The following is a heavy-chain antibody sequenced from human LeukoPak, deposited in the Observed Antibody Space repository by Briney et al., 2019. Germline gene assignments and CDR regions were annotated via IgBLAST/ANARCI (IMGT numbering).Heavy chain of an antibody. CDR2: ISGSGGST. CDR1: GFTFSSYA. Sequence: PGGSLRLSXAASGFTFSSYAMSWVRQAPGKGLEWVSAISGSGGSTYYADSVKGRFTISRDNSRNTLYLQMNSLRAEDTAVYYCAIAEQWLGYDYWGQGTLVTVSS. D-gene: IGHD6-19*01. J-gene: IGHJ4*02. CDR3: AIAEQWLGYDY. V-gene: IGHV3-23*01.